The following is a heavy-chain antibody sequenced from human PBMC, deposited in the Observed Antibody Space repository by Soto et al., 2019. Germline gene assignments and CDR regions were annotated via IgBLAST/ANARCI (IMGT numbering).Heavy chain of an antibody. V-gene: IGHV4-30-4*01. CDR3: ASRYLY. CDR1: GDSISNGDYY. CDR2: IDSSGST. J-gene: IGHJ4*02. Sequence: SETLSLTCTVSGDSISNGDYYWSWICQPPGRGLEWIGYIDSSGSTYYNPSLKSRLTMSVDMSKNQFSLRLTSVTAADTAVYYCASRYLYWGQGLLVTVSS. D-gene: IGHD3-16*02.